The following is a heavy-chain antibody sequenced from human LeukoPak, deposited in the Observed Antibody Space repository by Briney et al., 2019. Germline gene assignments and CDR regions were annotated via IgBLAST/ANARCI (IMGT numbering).Heavy chain of an antibody. V-gene: IGHV5-51*01. CDR3: ARPYCSSTSCYVSYFDY. D-gene: IGHD2-2*01. Sequence: GESLKISCKGSGYSFTSYWIGWVRQMPGKGLEWMGIIYPGDSDTRYGPSFQGQVTISADKSISTAYLQWSSLKASDTAMYYCARPYCSSTSCYVSYFDYWGQGTLVTVSS. J-gene: IGHJ4*02. CDR1: GYSFTSYW. CDR2: IYPGDSDT.